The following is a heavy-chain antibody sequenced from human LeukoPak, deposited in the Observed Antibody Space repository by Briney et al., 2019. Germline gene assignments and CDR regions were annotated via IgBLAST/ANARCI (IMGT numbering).Heavy chain of an antibody. CDR1: GGSINSYY. J-gene: IGHJ6*02. V-gene: IGHV4-59*01. CDR2: IYYSGST. CDR3: ARTSRHFYGSGSNLTPWPADMDV. Sequence: SETLSLTCTVSGGSINSYYWTWIRQPPGKGLEWLGYIYYSGSTHYNPSLNSRVTISMDTSKNHFSLKLSSVTAADTAIYYCARTSRHFYGSGSNLTPWPADMDVWGQGTKVTVSS. D-gene: IGHD3-10*01.